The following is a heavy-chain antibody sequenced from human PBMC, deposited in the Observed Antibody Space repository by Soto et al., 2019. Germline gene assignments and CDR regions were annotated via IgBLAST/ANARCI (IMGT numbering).Heavy chain of an antibody. J-gene: IGHJ6*03. V-gene: IGHV3-64*01. Sequence: EVQLAESGGGLAQLGGSLRLSCAASGFTLSGYAMDWVRQAPGKGLEYVSGISSNGVGTYYANSVQGRFTISRDNSKNTVYLQMGSLSPEDRAVYYCARRARPDFYYMAVWGKGTTVTVSS. CDR1: GFTLSGYA. CDR3: ARRARPDFYYMAV. CDR2: ISSNGVGT. D-gene: IGHD6-6*01.